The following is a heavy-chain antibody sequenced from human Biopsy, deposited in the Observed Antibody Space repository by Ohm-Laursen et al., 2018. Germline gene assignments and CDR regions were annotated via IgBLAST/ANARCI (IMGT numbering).Heavy chain of an antibody. CDR3: AADINVWNVNY. CDR2: FAPENGKT. V-gene: IGHV1-24*01. J-gene: IGHJ4*02. Sequence: SVKVSCKVSGYTLTELSMHWVRQAPGRGLEWMGGFAPENGKTIYAQKFQGRVTMTEDTSTDTAYMELSSLRSEDTAVYYYAADINVWNVNYWGQRTQVTVSS. D-gene: IGHD1-1*01. CDR1: GYTLTELS.